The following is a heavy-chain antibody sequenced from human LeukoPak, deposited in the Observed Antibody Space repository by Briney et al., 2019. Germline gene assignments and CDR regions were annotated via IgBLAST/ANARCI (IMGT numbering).Heavy chain of an antibody. V-gene: IGHV4-34*01. Sequence: SETLSLTCAVYGGSFSGYYWSWIRQPPGKGLEWIGEINHSGSTNYNPSLKSRVTISVDTSKNQFSLKLSPVTAADTAVYYCARGYYGSGSYRDWGQGTLVTVSS. CDR1: GGSFSGYY. J-gene: IGHJ4*02. CDR3: ARGYYGSGSYRD. CDR2: INHSGST. D-gene: IGHD3-10*01.